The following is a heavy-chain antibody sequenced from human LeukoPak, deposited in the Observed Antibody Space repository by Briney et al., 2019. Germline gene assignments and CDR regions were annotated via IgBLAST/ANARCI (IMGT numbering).Heavy chain of an antibody. D-gene: IGHD3-9*01. V-gene: IGHV4-59*08. CDR3: ARMILLLGDVLTVPPRGFDY. Sequence: PSETLSLTCTVSGGSISSYHWIWIRQPPGKGLEWIGYIHYSGSTNYNPSLKSRVTTSVDTSKKQFSLKLRSVTAADTAVYYCARMILLLGDVLTVPPRGFDYWGQGTLVTVSS. J-gene: IGHJ4*02. CDR1: GGSISSYH. CDR2: IHYSGST.